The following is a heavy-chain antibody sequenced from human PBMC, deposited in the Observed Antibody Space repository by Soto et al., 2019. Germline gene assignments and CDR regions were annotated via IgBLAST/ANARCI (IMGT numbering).Heavy chain of an antibody. V-gene: IGHV3-21*01. CDR1: GFPFSDYN. CDR2: ITVGSSHI. Sequence: EVQLVESGGGLVKPGGSLRLSCTGSGFPFSDYNINWVRQAPGKGLEWVPSITVGSSHIYQPNSMKGRFTISRDDAKNSVYLQIDSLRDEDTALYYCARSPEVGVRGAYWGQGTLVTVSS. CDR3: ARSPEVGVRGAY. D-gene: IGHD3-16*01. J-gene: IGHJ4*02.